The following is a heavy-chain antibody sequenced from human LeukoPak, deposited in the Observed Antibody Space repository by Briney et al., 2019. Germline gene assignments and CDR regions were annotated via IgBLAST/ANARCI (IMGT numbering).Heavy chain of an antibody. Sequence: SETLSLTCTVSGGSISSSSYYWGWIRQPPGKGLEWIGSIYYSGSTYYTPSLKSRVTISVDTSKNQFSLKLSSVTAADTAVYYCARHLAPSSGYLTLDYWGQGTLVTVSS. CDR1: GGSISSSSYY. CDR3: ARHLAPSSGYLTLDY. CDR2: IYYSGST. V-gene: IGHV4-39*01. D-gene: IGHD3-22*01. J-gene: IGHJ4*02.